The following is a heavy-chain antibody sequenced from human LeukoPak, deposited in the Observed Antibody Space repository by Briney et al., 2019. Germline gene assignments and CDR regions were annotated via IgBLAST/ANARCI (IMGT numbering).Heavy chain of an antibody. D-gene: IGHD6-19*01. Sequence: GGSLRLSCAASGFTFSSYAMSWVRQAPGKGLEWVSAISGSGGSTYYADSVKGRFTISRDNSKNTLYLQMNSLRAEDTAVYYCAKDLKIPYSSGWYYFDYWGQGTLVTVSS. CDR3: AKDLKIPYSSGWYYFDY. V-gene: IGHV3-23*01. CDR1: GFTFSSYA. CDR2: ISGSGGST. J-gene: IGHJ4*02.